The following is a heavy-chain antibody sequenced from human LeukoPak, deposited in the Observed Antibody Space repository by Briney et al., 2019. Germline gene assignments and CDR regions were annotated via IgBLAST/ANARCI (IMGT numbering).Heavy chain of an antibody. CDR2: ISGSGDST. J-gene: IGHJ4*02. D-gene: IGHD3-10*01. Sequence: AGGSLRLSCAASGFAFSSYAMSWVRQAPGKGLEWVSAISGSGDSTYYADSVKGRFTISRDNSKNTLYLQMNSLRAEDTAVYYCAARAYYYAAHDYWGQGTLVTVSS. V-gene: IGHV3-23*01. CDR3: AARAYYYAAHDY. CDR1: GFAFSSYA.